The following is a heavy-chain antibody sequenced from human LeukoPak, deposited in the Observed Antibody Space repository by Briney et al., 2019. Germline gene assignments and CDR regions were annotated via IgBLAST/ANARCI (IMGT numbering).Heavy chain of an antibody. D-gene: IGHD3-22*01. Sequence: GGSLRLPFAGPEFTFSTYWMSWVRQAPGKGLAWLSNIKQDGTDKYYVDSVKGRFTISRDNAKNLLYLQMNSLRAEDTAVYYCAREKLDTRGYVDYWGQGTLVTVSS. CDR1: EFTFSTYW. CDR2: IKQDGTDK. V-gene: IGHV3-7*01. J-gene: IGHJ4*02. CDR3: AREKLDTRGYVDY.